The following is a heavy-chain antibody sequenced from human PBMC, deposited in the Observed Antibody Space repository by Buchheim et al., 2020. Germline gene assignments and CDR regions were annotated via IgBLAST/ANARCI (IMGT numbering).Heavy chain of an antibody. CDR3: ARALRFLEWLLSRRYNWFDP. CDR2: INHSGST. Sequence: QVQLQQWGAGLLKPSETLSLTCAVYGGSFSGYYWSWIRQPPGKGLEWIGEINHSGSTNYNPSLKSRVTISGDTSKNQFSLKLSSVTAADTAVYYCARALRFLEWLLSRRYNWFDPWGQGTL. CDR1: GGSFSGYY. V-gene: IGHV4-34*01. J-gene: IGHJ5*02. D-gene: IGHD3-3*01.